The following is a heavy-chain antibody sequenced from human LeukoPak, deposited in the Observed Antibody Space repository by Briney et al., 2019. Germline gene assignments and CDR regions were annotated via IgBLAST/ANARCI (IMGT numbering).Heavy chain of an antibody. V-gene: IGHV3-23*01. CDR3: AKLKWQQLVQSGSDFQH. D-gene: IGHD6-13*01. J-gene: IGHJ1*01. CDR1: GFTFSSYA. Sequence: GGSLRLSCAASGFTFSSYAMSWVRQAPGKGLEWVSAISGSGGSTYYADSVKGRFTISRDNSKNTLYLQMNSLRAEDTAVYYCAKLKWQQLVQSGSDFQHWGQGTLVTVSS. CDR2: ISGSGGST.